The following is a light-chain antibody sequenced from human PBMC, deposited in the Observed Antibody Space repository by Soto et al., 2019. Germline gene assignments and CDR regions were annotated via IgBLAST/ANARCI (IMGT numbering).Light chain of an antibody. V-gene: IGLV2-11*01. Sequence: QSALTQPRSVSGSPGQSVTISCTGASSDVGGYTYVSWYQQHPGKAPKLMIYDVSKRPSGVPDRFAGSKSGNTASLTISGLQAEDEADYYCCSYAGSSKVFGGGTKLTVL. J-gene: IGLJ2*01. CDR3: CSYAGSSKV. CDR1: SSDVGGYTY. CDR2: DVS.